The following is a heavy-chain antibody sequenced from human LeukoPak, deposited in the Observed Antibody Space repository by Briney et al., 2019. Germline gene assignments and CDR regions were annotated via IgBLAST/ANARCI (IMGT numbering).Heavy chain of an antibody. J-gene: IGHJ4*02. Sequence: ASVKVSCKASGYTFTSYGISWVRQAPGQGLEWMGWISAYNGNTNYAQTLQGRVTMTRDTSTSTAYMEVRNLRYDDTAVYYCARGGPVTMIWGVIDYWGQGTLVTVS. CDR2: ISAYNGNT. V-gene: IGHV1-18*01. D-gene: IGHD3-10*01. CDR3: ARGGPVTMIWGVIDY. CDR1: GYTFTSYG.